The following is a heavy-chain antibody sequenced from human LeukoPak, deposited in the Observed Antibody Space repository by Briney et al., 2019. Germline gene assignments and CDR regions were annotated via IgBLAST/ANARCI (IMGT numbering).Heavy chain of an antibody. V-gene: IGHV3-33*08. D-gene: IGHD4-23*01. CDR3: ARGSGDYGGNWDY. J-gene: IGHJ4*02. Sequence: GGSLRLSCAISGVSFRSYGMHWVRQAPGKGLEWVAVIWYDGSNKYYADSVKGRFTISRDNSKNTLYLQMNSLRAEDTAVYYCARGSGDYGGNWDYWGQGTLVTVSS. CDR2: IWYDGSNK. CDR1: GVSFRSYG.